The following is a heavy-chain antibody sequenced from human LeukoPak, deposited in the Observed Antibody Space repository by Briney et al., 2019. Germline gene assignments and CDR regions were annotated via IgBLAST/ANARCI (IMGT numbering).Heavy chain of an antibody. D-gene: IGHD2-15*01. Sequence: GGSLRLSCAASGFTFSDYYMSWIRQAPGKGLEWVAYISSRSITIHYADSVRGRFTISRDNSKNTLYLQMNSLRAEDTAVYYCAKDDHCSGGSCTTPNDYWGQGTLVTVSS. CDR2: ISSRSITI. CDR1: GFTFSDYY. CDR3: AKDDHCSGGSCTTPNDY. V-gene: IGHV3-11*04. J-gene: IGHJ4*02.